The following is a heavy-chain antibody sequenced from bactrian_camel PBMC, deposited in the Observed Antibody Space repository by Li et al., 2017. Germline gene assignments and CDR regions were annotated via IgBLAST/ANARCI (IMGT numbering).Heavy chain of an antibody. CDR2: INSGAGIT. CDR1: GFTFRDSD. Sequence: VQLVESGGGSVQAGETLRLSCKASGFTFRDSDMSWVRQAKGKGLEWVSSINSGAGITYYADSVKGRFTISRDNRKNTLYLEMNSLKTEDTAVYHCAPDPRGSAYWGQGTQVTV. J-gene: IGHJ4*01. CDR3: APDPRGSAY. D-gene: IGHD3*01. V-gene: IGHV3S40*01.